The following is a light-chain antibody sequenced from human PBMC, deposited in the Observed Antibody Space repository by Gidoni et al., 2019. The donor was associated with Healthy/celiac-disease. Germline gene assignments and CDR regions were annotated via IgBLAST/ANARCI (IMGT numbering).Light chain of an antibody. CDR3: QQFSIWPRT. CDR2: DVF. Sequence: EILLTQSPATLSLSLGDRATLSCRASQRISNSLAWYQQKPGQAPRLLISDVFNRVTGVPPRFSGSGSGTDFSLTISSLEPEDCAVYYCQQFSIWPRTFXQXTKLEIK. V-gene: IGKV3-11*01. J-gene: IGKJ2*01. CDR1: QRISNS.